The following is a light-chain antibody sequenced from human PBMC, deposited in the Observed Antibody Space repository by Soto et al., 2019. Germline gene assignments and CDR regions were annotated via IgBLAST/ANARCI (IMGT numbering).Light chain of an antibody. CDR1: RSVSSN. CDR2: GAS. CDR3: QQYNGWPLT. J-gene: IGKJ4*01. V-gene: IGKV3-15*01. Sequence: EIVMTQSPATLSVSPGERATLSCRASRSVSSNLAWYQQKPGQAPRLLIYGASTRATGIPARFSGSGSGTDFTLTISSLQSEDFAVYSCQQYNGWPLTFGGGTKVEIK.